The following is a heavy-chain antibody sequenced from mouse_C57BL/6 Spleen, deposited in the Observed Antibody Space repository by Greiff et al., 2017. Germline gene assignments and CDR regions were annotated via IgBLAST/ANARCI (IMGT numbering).Heavy chain of an antibody. D-gene: IGHD1-1*01. V-gene: IGHV1-82*01. CDR1: GYAFSSSW. J-gene: IGHJ2*01. Sequence: VQRVESGPELVKPGASVKISCKASGYAFSSSWMNWVKQRPGKGLEWIGRIYPGDGDTNYNGKFKGKATLTADKSSSTAYMQLSSLTSEDSAVYFCARSEDYYGSREDYWGQGTTLTVSS. CDR3: ARSEDYYGSREDY. CDR2: IYPGDGDT.